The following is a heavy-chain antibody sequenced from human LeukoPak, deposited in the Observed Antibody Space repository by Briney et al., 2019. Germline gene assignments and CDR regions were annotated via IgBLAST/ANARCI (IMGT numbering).Heavy chain of an antibody. Sequence: SVTLSLTCTVSGGSISSSGSYWGWIRQPPGKGLEWIGSVYYSGNTYNPSLKSRVTISVDTSKNQFSLNLTSVNAADTAIYYCARVMAARREDLNWFDPWGQGTLVTVSS. CDR3: ARVMAARREDLNWFDP. CDR1: GGSISSSGSY. V-gene: IGHV4-39*07. D-gene: IGHD6-6*01. CDR2: VYYSGNT. J-gene: IGHJ5*02.